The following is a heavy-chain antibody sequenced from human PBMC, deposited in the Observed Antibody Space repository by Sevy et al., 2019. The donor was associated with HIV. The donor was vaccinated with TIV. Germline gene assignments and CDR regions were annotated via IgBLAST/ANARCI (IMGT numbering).Heavy chain of an antibody. Sequence: GGSLRLSCAASGFTFSVYWMNWVRQAPGKGLEWVANIKGDGSDKHYVDSVEGRFTISRDNGKNLLYLQVNSLRVEDTAVYYCAHETIGRFDSWGQGTLVTVSS. V-gene: IGHV3-7*01. CDR1: GFTFSVYW. CDR2: IKGDGSDK. J-gene: IGHJ4*02. CDR3: AHETIGRFDS. D-gene: IGHD3-16*01.